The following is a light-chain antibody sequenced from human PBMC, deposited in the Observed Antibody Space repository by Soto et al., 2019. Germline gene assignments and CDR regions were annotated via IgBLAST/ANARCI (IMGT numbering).Light chain of an antibody. Sequence: EIVITQSPATLSVSPGERATLCCRASQSVSSNLAWYQQKPGEAPRLLIYGASTRATGIPARFSGSGSATEFTLTISSLQSEDFAVYYCQQYHNWPPYTFGQGTKLEFK. CDR1: QSVSSN. V-gene: IGKV3-15*01. CDR2: GAS. CDR3: QQYHNWPPYT. J-gene: IGKJ2*01.